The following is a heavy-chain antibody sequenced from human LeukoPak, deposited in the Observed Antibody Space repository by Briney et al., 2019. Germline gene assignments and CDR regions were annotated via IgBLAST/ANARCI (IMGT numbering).Heavy chain of an antibody. CDR1: GFTFDDYA. D-gene: IGHD5-18*01. J-gene: IGHJ4*02. CDR3: AKGHLEYSYGYYFDY. Sequence: GGSLRLSCAASGFTFDDYAMYWVRQPPGRGLEWVSGISWKSGSIGYADSVKGRFTISRDNAKNSLYLRMNSLRAEDTALYYCAKGHLEYSYGYYFDYWGQGTLVTVSS. CDR2: ISWKSGSI. V-gene: IGHV3-9*01.